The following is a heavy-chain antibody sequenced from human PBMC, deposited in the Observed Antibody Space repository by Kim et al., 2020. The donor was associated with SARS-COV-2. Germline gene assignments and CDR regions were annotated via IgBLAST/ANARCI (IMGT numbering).Heavy chain of an antibody. Sequence: SVKGRFNISRDNSKNTLYLQMNSRRAEDTAVYYCAKGALRYFDWLTALDYWGQGTLVTVSS. J-gene: IGHJ4*02. V-gene: IGHV3-30*02. D-gene: IGHD3-9*01. CDR3: AKGALRYFDWLTALDY.